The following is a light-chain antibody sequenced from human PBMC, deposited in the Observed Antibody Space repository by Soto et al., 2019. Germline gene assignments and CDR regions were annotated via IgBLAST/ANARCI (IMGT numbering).Light chain of an antibody. CDR2: STN. Sequence: QTVVTQEPSFSVSPGGTVTLTCGLSSGSVSTSYYPSWHQQTPGQAPRTLIYSTNTRSSGVPNRFSGSILGNKAALTSTGAQADDECGYYCVLYMGGGISVFGGGTKLTVL. V-gene: IGLV8-61*01. CDR3: VLYMGGGISV. CDR1: SGSVSTSYY. J-gene: IGLJ3*02.